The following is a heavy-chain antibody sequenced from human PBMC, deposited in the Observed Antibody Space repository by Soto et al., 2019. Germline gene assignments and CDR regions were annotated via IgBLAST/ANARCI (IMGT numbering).Heavy chain of an antibody. CDR3: ARGGGIVVVPAAKAWGRRFDP. CDR1: GGSFSGYY. V-gene: IGHV4-34*01. J-gene: IGHJ5*02. D-gene: IGHD2-2*01. CDR2: INHSGST. Sequence: QVQLQQWGAGLLKPSETLSLTCAVYGGSFSGYYWSWIRQPPGEGLEWIGEINHSGSTNYNPSLNSRVTISVDTSKNQFSLKLSSVTAADTAVYYCARGGGIVVVPAAKAWGRRFDPWGQGTLVTVSS.